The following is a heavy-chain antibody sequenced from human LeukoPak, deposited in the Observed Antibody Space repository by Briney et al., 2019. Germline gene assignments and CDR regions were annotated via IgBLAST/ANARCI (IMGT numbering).Heavy chain of an antibody. J-gene: IGHJ4*02. Sequence: GGSLRLSCAASGFTVSSNYMSWVRQAPGRGLESVSVIYTGGSTYYADSVKGRFTISRDNSKNTMYLHTTSVRAEHTAVNYCAKDRDVPRQLWLSSERNYWGQGSLVTVSS. CDR1: GFTVSSNY. CDR3: AKDRDVPRQLWLSSERNY. V-gene: IGHV3-53*01. D-gene: IGHD5-18*01. CDR2: IYTGGST.